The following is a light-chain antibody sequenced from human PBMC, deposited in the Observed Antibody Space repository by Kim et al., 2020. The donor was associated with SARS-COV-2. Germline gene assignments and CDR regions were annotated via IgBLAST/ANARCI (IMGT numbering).Light chain of an antibody. CDR3: QQRSIWPPGS. CDR1: QSVDIS. Sequence: EIVLTQSPATLSLSPGERATLSCRASQSVDISLAWYQQKPGQAPRLLIYDASNRATGIPARFSVSGSGTDFTLTISSLEPEDFAVYYCQQRSIWPPGSFGQGTKLEIK. CDR2: DAS. V-gene: IGKV3-11*01. J-gene: IGKJ2*04.